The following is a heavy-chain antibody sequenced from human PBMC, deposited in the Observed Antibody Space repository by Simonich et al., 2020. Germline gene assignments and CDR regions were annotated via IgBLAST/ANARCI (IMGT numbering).Heavy chain of an antibody. Sequence: QVQLVQSGAEVKKPGASVKVSCKASGYTFTGYYMHWVRQAPGQGLEWMGWYNPNSGGTNDAQKFQGRVTMTRDTSISTAYMELSRLRSDDTAVYYCARWPSIPASYGSGSYFDYWGQGTLVTVSS. CDR3: ARWPSIPASYGSGSYFDY. CDR1: GYTFTGYY. CDR2: YNPNSGGT. D-gene: IGHD3-10*01. J-gene: IGHJ4*02. V-gene: IGHV1-2*02.